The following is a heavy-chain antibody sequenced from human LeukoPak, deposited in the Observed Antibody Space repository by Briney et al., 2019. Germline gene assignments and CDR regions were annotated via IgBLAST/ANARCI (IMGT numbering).Heavy chain of an antibody. J-gene: IGHJ4*02. Sequence: PGGSLRLSCAASGFTFSSYWMNWVRQAPGKGLEWVANIKHDGTEKYYVDSVKGRFTISRDNAKNSLYLQMNSLRDEDTAVYYCAGGTAIFGVIYTFDSWGQGTLATVSS. CDR2: IKHDGTEK. CDR3: AGGTAIFGVIYTFDS. D-gene: IGHD3-3*01. CDR1: GFTFSSYW. V-gene: IGHV3-7*01.